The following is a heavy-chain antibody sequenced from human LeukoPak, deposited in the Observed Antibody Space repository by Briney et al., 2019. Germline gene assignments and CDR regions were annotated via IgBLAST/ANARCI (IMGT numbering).Heavy chain of an antibody. V-gene: IGHV4-34*01. CDR1: GGSFSGYY. CDR2: INHSGST. Sequence: PSETLSLTCAVYGGSFSGYYWSWIRQPPGKGLEWIGEINHSGSTNYNPSLKSRFTISVDTSKNQFSLKLSSVTAADTAVYSCARGRGRQHIVLVVYATPNWFDPWGQGTLVTVSS. CDR3: ARGRGRQHIVLVVYATPNWFDP. D-gene: IGHD2-8*02. J-gene: IGHJ5*02.